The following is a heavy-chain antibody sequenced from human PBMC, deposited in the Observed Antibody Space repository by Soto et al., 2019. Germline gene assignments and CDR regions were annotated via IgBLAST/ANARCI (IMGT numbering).Heavy chain of an antibody. J-gene: IGHJ4*02. V-gene: IGHV4-4*07. CDR3: VRGIIVALDY. CDR1: GASISTSY. CDR2: IFADGNT. D-gene: IGHD2-21*01. Sequence: LSLTCVVSGASISTSYWSWVRQPAGKRLQWIGRIFADGNTNSSPSLKGRVSMAIDKSQNQISLQLASVTAADTATYYCVRGIIVALDYWGQGAQVTVSS.